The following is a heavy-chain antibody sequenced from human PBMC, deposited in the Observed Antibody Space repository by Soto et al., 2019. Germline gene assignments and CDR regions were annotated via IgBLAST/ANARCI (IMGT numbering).Heavy chain of an antibody. CDR1: GGSISIGDYY. Sequence: SETLSLTCTVSGGSISIGDYYWSWIRHPPGKGLEWIGYIYYSGSTYYNPSLKSRVTISVDTSKNQFSLKLSSVTAADTAVYYCARADPYYYYGMDVWGQGTTVTVSS. CDR2: IYYSGST. J-gene: IGHJ6*02. CDR3: ARADPYYYYGMDV. V-gene: IGHV4-30-4*01.